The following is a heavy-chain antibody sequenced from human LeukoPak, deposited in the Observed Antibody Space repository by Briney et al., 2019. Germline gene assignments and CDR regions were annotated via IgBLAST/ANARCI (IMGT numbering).Heavy chain of an antibody. Sequence: TSETLSLTCTVSGGSISSYYWSWIRQPPGKGLEWIGYIYYSGSTNYNPSLKSRVTISVDTSKNQFSLKLSSVTAADTAVYYCARDSSGWYYMDVWGKGTTVTISS. CDR2: IYYSGST. D-gene: IGHD6-19*01. CDR3: ARDSSGWYYMDV. CDR1: GGSISSYY. J-gene: IGHJ6*03. V-gene: IGHV4-59*01.